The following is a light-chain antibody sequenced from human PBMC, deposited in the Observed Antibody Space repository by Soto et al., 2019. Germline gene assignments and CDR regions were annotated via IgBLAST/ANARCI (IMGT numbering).Light chain of an antibody. CDR1: SSNIGANP. V-gene: IGLV1-44*01. CDR2: TND. J-gene: IGLJ2*01. CDR3: EAWVDSLYGAL. Sequence: QSVLTQPPSASGTPGQRVTISCSGSSSNIGANPISWYQQLPGTAPKLLIYTNDQRPSGVPDRFSASRSGTSASLAISGLRSEDEADYYCEAWVDSLYGALFGGGTKVTVL.